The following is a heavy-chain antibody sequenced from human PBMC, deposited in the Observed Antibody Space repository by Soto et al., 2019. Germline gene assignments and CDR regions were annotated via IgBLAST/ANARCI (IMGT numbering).Heavy chain of an antibody. J-gene: IGHJ6*02. V-gene: IGHV5-51*01. CDR3: AASIFYYGMDV. CDR1: GYTFTNYW. Sequence: GESLKISCKGFGYTFTNYWIGWVRQMPGKGPEWMGIIYPGDSDTKYNPSFQGQVTISADKSITTTYLQWNSLKASDTAIYYCAASIFYYGMDVWGQGTTVTVSS. CDR2: IYPGDSDT.